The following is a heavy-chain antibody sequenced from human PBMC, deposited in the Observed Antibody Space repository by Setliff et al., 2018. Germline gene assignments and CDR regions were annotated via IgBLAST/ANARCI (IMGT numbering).Heavy chain of an antibody. V-gene: IGHV4-59*01. CDR1: GVSISSYY. CDR3: ARLSWNGLRYYGLDV. Sequence: PSETLSLTCNVSGVSISSYYWSWIRQPPGKGLESIGYIQKSGGTNYNPALKSRDTISVDTSTNQFSLKLRSVTAADTAVYYCARLSWNGLRYYGLDVWGQGTTVTVSS. D-gene: IGHD3-3*01. J-gene: IGHJ6*02. CDR2: IQKSGGT.